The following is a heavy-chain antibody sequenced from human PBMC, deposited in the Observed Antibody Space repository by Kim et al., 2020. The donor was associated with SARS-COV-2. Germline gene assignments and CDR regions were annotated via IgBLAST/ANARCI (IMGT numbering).Heavy chain of an antibody. J-gene: IGHJ5*02. Sequence: DSGKGRCTISRDKSKNTLYLQMNSLRAEDRAVYYCARVGGDSSGTNNWFDPWGQGTRVTVSS. CDR3: ARVGGDSSGTNNWFDP. D-gene: IGHD3-22*01. V-gene: IGHV3-23*01.